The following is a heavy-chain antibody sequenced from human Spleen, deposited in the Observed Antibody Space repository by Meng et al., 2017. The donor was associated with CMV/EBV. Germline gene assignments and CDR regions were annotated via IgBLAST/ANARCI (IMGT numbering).Heavy chain of an antibody. Sequence: GESLKISCAASGFTFSNYAMSWVRQAPGKGLEWVSFIYGGGTGTYYADSVKGRFTISRDNSRNTLYLQMSSLRAEDTAVYYCAKESSGWRNFDYWGQGTLVTVSS. CDR3: AKESSGWRNFDY. D-gene: IGHD6-19*01. CDR2: IYGGGTGT. CDR1: GFTFSNYA. V-gene: IGHV3-23*03. J-gene: IGHJ4*02.